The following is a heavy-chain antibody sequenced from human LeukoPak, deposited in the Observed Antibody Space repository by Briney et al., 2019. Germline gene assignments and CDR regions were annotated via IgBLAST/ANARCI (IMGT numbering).Heavy chain of an antibody. J-gene: IGHJ4*02. D-gene: IGHD3-22*01. CDR1: GFTFSVYY. CDR2: ISSSGSTI. CDR3: ARDPPYYYDSSGYIDY. V-gene: IGHV3-11*01. Sequence: GGSLRLSCAASGFTFSVYYMSWIRQAPGKGLEWVSYISSSGSTIYYADSVKGRFTISRDNAKNSLYLQMNSLRAEDTAVYYCARDPPYYYDSSGYIDYWGQGTLVTVSS.